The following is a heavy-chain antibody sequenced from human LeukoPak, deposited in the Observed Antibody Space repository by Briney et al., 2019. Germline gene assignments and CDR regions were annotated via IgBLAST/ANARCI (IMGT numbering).Heavy chain of an antibody. CDR3: ARVPMIVVVIKGDYFDY. D-gene: IGHD3-22*01. Sequence: ASVKVSCKASGYTFTSYGISWVRQPPGQGLEWMGWISAYNGNTNYAQKLQGRVTMTTDTSTSTAYMELRSLRSDDTAVYYCARVPMIVVVIKGDYFDYWGQGTLVTVSS. J-gene: IGHJ4*02. CDR1: GYTFTSYG. CDR2: ISAYNGNT. V-gene: IGHV1-18*01.